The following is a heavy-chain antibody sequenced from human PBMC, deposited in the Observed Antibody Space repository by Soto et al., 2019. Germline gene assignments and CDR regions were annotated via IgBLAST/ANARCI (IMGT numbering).Heavy chain of an antibody. CDR2: SIPIFGTA. CDR3: ARGRPRLGDGYNHYYYYGMDV. Sequence: SVKVSCKASGGTFSSYAISWVRQAPGQGLEWMGGSIPIFGTANYAQKFQGRGTITADKSTSTAYMELSSLRSEDTAVYYCARGRPRLGDGYNHYYYYGMDVWGQGTTVTVSS. D-gene: IGHD5-12*01. CDR1: GGTFSSYA. V-gene: IGHV1-69*06. J-gene: IGHJ6*02.